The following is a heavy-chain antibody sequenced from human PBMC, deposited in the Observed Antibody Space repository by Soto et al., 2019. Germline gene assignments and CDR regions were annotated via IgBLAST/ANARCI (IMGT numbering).Heavy chain of an antibody. CDR3: ASVRSFSRGVFGHYAMDF. V-gene: IGHV3-48*02. D-gene: IGHD3-10*01. J-gene: IGHJ6*01. Sequence: GGSLRLSCAASGFTFSSYSMNWVRQAPGKRLEWVSYISSSSSTIYHADSVKGRFTISRDNAKNSLYLQMNSLRDEDTAVYYCASVRSFSRGVFGHYAMDFWGQRTTVTVSS. CDR2: ISSSSSTI. CDR1: GFTFSSYS.